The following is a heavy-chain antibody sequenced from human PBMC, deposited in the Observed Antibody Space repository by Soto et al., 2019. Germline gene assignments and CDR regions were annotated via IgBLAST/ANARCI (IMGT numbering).Heavy chain of an antibody. CDR2: ISSSSSYI. Sequence: GGSLRLSCAASGFTFSSYSMNWVRQAPGKGLEWVSSISSSSSYIYYADSVKGRFTISRDNAKNSLYLQMNSLRAEDTAVYYCARDHGVLRFLEWLSAPLYYYYGMDVWGQGTTVTVSS. D-gene: IGHD3-3*01. J-gene: IGHJ6*02. CDR1: GFTFSSYS. V-gene: IGHV3-21*01. CDR3: ARDHGVLRFLEWLSAPLYYYYGMDV.